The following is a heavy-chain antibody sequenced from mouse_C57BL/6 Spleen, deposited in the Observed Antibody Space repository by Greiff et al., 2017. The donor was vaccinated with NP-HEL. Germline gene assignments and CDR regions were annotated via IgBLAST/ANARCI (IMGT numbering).Heavy chain of an antibody. CDR3: VRNYGSFYAMDY. J-gene: IGHJ4*01. CDR1: GFSFNTYA. V-gene: IGHV10-1*01. CDR2: IRSKSNNYAT. D-gene: IGHD1-1*01. Sequence: EVMLVESGGGLVQPKGSLKLSCAASGFSFNTYAMNWVRQAPGMGLEWVARIRSKSNNYATYYADSVKDRFTISRDDSESMLYLQMNNLKTEDTAMYYCVRNYGSFYAMDYWGQGTSVTVSS.